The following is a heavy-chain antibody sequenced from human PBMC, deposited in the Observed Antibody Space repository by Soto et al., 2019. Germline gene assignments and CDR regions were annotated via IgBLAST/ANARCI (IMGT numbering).Heavy chain of an antibody. D-gene: IGHD1-7*01. CDR1: GFTFSSYG. CDR3: AKDGGTGTTVFDY. V-gene: IGHV3-30*18. Sequence: QVQLVESGGGVVQPGRSLRLSCAASGFTFSSYGMHWVRQAPGKGLEWVAVIPYDGSNKYYADSVKGRFTISRDNSKNTLYLQMNSLRAEDTAVYYCAKDGGTGTTVFDYWGQGTLVTVSS. CDR2: IPYDGSNK. J-gene: IGHJ4*02.